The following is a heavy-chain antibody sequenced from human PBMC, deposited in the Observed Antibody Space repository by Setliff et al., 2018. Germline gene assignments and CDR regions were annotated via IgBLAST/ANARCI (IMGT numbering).Heavy chain of an antibody. CDR2: VYSTGST. CDR3: VRDRYGRNSDGSGVYNWFDS. D-gene: IGHD2-15*01. V-gene: IGHV4-61*09. CDR1: GASISSGSHY. Sequence: KPSETLSLTCNVSGASISSGSHYWSWIRQSAGEKPTWIGHVYSTGSTNYNPSFESRVSISVDKSNNQFSLKMTSVTAADTAMYYCVRDRYGRNSDGSGVYNWFDSWGQGILVTVSS. J-gene: IGHJ5*01.